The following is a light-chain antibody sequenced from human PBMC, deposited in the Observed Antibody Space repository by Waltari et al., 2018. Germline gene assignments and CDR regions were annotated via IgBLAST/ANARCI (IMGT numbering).Light chain of an antibody. CDR2: AAS. CDR1: QNITTY. V-gene: IGKV1-39*01. J-gene: IGKJ4*01. CDR3: QESYKTPPT. Sequence: DIQMTQSPSSLSASIGDRVTITCRASQNITTYLNWYQQKPGKAPKLLIYAASSLQSGVPSRFSGSGSGTDFTLTISSLQPEDFATYSCQESYKTPPTFGGGTKVEIK.